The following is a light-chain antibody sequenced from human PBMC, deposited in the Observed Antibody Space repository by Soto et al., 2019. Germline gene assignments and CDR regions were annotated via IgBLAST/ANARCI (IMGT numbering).Light chain of an antibody. Sequence: QSVLTQPPSASGTPGQRVTISCSGSSSNIGSNTVNWYQQLPGTAPKLLIYSNNQRPPGVPDRFSGSKSGTSASLAISGLQSEDEAAYYCAAWDDSLNGPIFGTGTKVTVL. J-gene: IGLJ1*01. CDR1: SSNIGSNT. V-gene: IGLV1-44*01. CDR2: SNN. CDR3: AAWDDSLNGPI.